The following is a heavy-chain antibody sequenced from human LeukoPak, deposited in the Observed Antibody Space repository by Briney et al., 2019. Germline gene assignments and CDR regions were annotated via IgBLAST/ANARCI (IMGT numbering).Heavy chain of an antibody. D-gene: IGHD3-22*01. Sequence: PGGSLRLSCAASGFTFSTYNMNWVRQAPGKGLEWVSFIYSITTHNSDSVKSRFTISRDNAKNSLYLQMNSLRAEDTAVYYCARALPRGDSGGYPESWGQGTMVTVSS. V-gene: IGHV3-69-1*01. CDR2: IYSITT. CDR3: ARALPRGDSGGYPES. J-gene: IGHJ3*01. CDR1: GFTFSTYN.